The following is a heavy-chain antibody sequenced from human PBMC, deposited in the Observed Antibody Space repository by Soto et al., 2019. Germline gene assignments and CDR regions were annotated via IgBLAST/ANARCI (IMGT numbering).Heavy chain of an antibody. D-gene: IGHD3-22*01. J-gene: IGHJ3*02. CDR2: ISGSGGST. V-gene: IGHV3-23*01. CDR3: AKGGGQSYYDSSGYYYAGAFDI. CDR1: GFTFSSYA. Sequence: GGSLRLSCAASGFTFSSYAMSWVRQAPGKGLEWVSAISGSGGSTYYADSVKGRFTISRDNSKTTLYLQMNSLRAEDTAVYYCAKGGGQSYYDSSGYYYAGAFDIWGQGTMVTVSS.